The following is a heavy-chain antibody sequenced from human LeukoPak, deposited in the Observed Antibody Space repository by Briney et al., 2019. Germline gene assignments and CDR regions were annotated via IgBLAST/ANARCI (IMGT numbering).Heavy chain of an antibody. D-gene: IGHD4-11*01. V-gene: IGHV1-69*05. J-gene: IGHJ3*02. CDR3: ARVVTTAGGVAFDI. Sequence: SVKVSCKASGGTFSSYAISWVRQAPGQGLEWMGGIIPIFGTANYAQKFQGRVTITTDESTSTAYMELSSLRSEDTAVYYCARVVTTAGGVAFDIWGQGTMVTVSS. CDR1: GGTFSSYA. CDR2: IIPIFGTA.